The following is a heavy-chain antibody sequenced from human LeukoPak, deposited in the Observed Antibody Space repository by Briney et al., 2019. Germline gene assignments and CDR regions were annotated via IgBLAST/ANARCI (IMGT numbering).Heavy chain of an antibody. CDR1: GFTFSSYG. Sequence: GGSLRLSCAASGFTFSSYGMHWVRQAPGKGLEWVAVISYDGSNKYYADSVKGRFTIPRDNSKNTLYLQMNSLRAEDTAVYYCAKVFSSSWYGNYYYGMDVWGQGTTVTVSS. D-gene: IGHD6-13*01. J-gene: IGHJ6*02. CDR2: ISYDGSNK. V-gene: IGHV3-30*18. CDR3: AKVFSSSWYGNYYYGMDV.